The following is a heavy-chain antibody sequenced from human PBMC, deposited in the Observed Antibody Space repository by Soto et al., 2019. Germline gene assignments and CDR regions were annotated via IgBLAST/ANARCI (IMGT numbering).Heavy chain of an antibody. V-gene: IGHV4-39*01. CDR3: LLGSGWKDFDY. J-gene: IGHJ4*02. CDR2: IYYSGST. Sequence: SETLSLTCTVPGGSISSGGYYWSWIRQHPGKGLEWIGSIYYSGSTYYNPSLKSRVTISVDTSKTQFSLKLSSVTAADTAVYYCLLGSGWKDFDYWGQGTLVTVSS. CDR1: GGSISSGGYY. D-gene: IGHD3-22*01.